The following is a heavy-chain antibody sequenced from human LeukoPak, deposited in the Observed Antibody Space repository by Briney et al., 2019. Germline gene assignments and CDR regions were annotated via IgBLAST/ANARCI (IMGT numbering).Heavy chain of an antibody. V-gene: IGHV3-30*03. Sequence: PGGSLRLSCAASGFTFSSYDMRWVRQAPGKGLEWVAFISYDGSNKYYVDSVKGRFTISRDNSKNTLYLQMDSLRAEDTAVYHCADSGSYSLYWGQGTLVTVSS. J-gene: IGHJ4*02. D-gene: IGHD1-26*01. CDR1: GFTFSSYD. CDR3: ADSGSYSLY. CDR2: ISYDGSNK.